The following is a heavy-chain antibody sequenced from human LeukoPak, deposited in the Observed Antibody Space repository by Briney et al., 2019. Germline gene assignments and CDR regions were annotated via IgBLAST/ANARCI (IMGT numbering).Heavy chain of an antibody. V-gene: IGHV4-38-2*02. CDR2: IYHSGST. J-gene: IGHJ6*03. D-gene: IGHD5-12*01. Sequence: SETLSLTCTVSGYSISSGYYWGWIRQPPGKGLEWIGSIYHSGSTYYNPSLKSRVTISVDTSKNQFSLKLSSVTAADTAVYYCARVRRATDYYYYYMDVWGKGTTVTVSS. CDR3: ARVRRATDYYYYYMDV. CDR1: GYSISSGYY.